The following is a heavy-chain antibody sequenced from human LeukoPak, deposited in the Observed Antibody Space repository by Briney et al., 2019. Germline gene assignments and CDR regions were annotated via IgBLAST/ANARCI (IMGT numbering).Heavy chain of an antibody. Sequence: GGSLRLSCSASGFTFSSYWMNWVRQAPGKGLVWVSRIASDGSSTTYADSVKGRFSISRDNAKNTLYLQMNSLRVEDTAVYYCARGRPHGNDYWGQGTLVTVSS. J-gene: IGHJ4*02. D-gene: IGHD4-23*01. CDR3: ARGRPHGNDY. CDR1: GFTFSSYW. CDR2: IASDGSST. V-gene: IGHV3-74*01.